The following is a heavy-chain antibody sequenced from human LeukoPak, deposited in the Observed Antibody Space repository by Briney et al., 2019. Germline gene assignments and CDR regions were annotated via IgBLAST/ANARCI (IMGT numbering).Heavy chain of an antibody. Sequence: ASVKVSCKVSGYTLTELSTHWVRQAPGIGLEWMGGFDPEDGERIYAQKFQDRVTMTEDTSTDTAYMELRSLRSEDTAMYYCATALRLDALDLWGHGTMVIVSS. CDR2: FDPEDGER. CDR1: GYTLTELS. V-gene: IGHV1-24*01. J-gene: IGHJ3*01. D-gene: IGHD3-16*01. CDR3: ATALRLDALDL.